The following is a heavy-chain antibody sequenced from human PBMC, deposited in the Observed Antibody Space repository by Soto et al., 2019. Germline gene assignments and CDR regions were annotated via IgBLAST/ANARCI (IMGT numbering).Heavy chain of an antibody. CDR3: ARVTHDYVWGSYRPFPDY. CDR2: INPSGGST. D-gene: IGHD3-16*02. V-gene: IGHV1-46*01. CDR1: GYTFTSYY. Sequence: QVQLVQSGAEVKKPGASVKVSCKASGYTFTSYYMHWVRQAPGQGLEWMGIINPSGGSTSYAQKFQGRVTMNRDTSTSTVYMELSSLRSEDTAVYYCARVTHDYVWGSYRPFPDYWGQGTLVTVSS. J-gene: IGHJ4*02.